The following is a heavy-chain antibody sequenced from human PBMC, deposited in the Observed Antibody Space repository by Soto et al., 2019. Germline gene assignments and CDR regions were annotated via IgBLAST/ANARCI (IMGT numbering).Heavy chain of an antibody. Sequence: ASVKVSCKASGYTFTSYAMHWVRQAPGQRLEWMGWINAGNGNTKYSQKFQGRVTITRDTSASTAYMELSSLRSEDTAVYYCAGGLFRFWGIQLWSDYYYYGMDVWGQGTRVTVSS. V-gene: IGHV1-3*01. CDR1: GYTFTSYA. CDR3: AGGLFRFWGIQLWSDYYYYGMDV. D-gene: IGHD5-18*01. J-gene: IGHJ6*02. CDR2: INAGNGNT.